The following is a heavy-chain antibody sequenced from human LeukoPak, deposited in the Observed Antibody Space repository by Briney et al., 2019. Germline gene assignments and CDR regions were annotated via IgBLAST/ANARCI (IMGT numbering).Heavy chain of an antibody. CDR1: GFTFTSYA. V-gene: IGHV3-64*01. J-gene: IGHJ4*02. D-gene: IGHD6-19*01. CDR3: ARVPNSSGWSTFDY. Sequence: GGSLRLSCAASGFTFTSYAMHWVRQAPGKGLEYVSAIRSNGGNTCYANSVKGRFTVSRDSTKSTLYLQMGSLRPEDTAVYYCARVPNSSGWSTFDYWGLGTLVTVS. CDR2: IRSNGGNT.